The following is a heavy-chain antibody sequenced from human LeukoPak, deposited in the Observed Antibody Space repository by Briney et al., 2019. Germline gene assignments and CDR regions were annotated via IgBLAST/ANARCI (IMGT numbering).Heavy chain of an antibody. CDR3: ARLRDGNYYYGMDV. Sequence: PGESLKISCHGSGYAFPSYWIGWVRQMPGKGLEWMGIIYPGDSDTRYRPSFQGQVTISADKSISAAYLQWSSLKASDTAMYYCARLRDGNYYYGMDVWGQGTTVTVSS. CDR1: GYAFPSYW. J-gene: IGHJ6*02. CDR2: IYPGDSDT. D-gene: IGHD5-24*01. V-gene: IGHV5-51*01.